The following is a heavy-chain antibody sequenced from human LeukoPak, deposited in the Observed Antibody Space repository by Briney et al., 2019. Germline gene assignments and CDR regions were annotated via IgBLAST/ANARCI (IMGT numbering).Heavy chain of an antibody. CDR2: ISGSGGST. D-gene: IGHD4-23*01. CDR1: GFTFSSYA. J-gene: IGHJ6*03. V-gene: IGHV3-23*01. CDR3: ATGGNSYYYYYMDV. Sequence: PGGSLRLSCAASGFTFSSYAMSWVRQAPGKGLEWVSAISGSGGSTYYADSVKGRFTISRDNSKNTLYLQMNSLRAEDTAVYYCATGGNSYYYYYMDVWGKGTTVTVSS.